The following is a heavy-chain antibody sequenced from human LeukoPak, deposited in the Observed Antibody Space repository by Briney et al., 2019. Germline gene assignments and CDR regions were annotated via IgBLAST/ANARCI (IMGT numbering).Heavy chain of an antibody. V-gene: IGHV3-73*01. CDR3: TRLYVRGVIDYFDY. D-gene: IGHD3-10*01. J-gene: IGHJ4*02. Sequence: GGSLRLSCAASGFTFSGSPMYWVRQAPGKGLEWVGRIKNKANSYATAYTASVKGRSTISRDDSRNTTYLQMNSLKIEDTAVYYCTRLYVRGVIDYFDYWGQGTLVTVSS. CDR1: GFTFSGSP. CDR2: IKNKANSYAT.